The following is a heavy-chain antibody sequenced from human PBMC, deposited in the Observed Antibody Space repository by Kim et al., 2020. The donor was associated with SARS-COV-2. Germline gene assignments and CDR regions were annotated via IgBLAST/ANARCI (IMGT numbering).Heavy chain of an antibody. D-gene: IGHD3-16*01. CDR1: GGSFSGYY. CDR3: ARVSYDYVWGSYDFDY. J-gene: IGHJ4*01. Sequence: SETLSLTCAVYGGSFSGYYWSWIRQPPGKGLEWIGEINHSGSTNYNPSLKSRVTISVDTSKNQFSLKLSSVTAADTAVYYCARVSYDYVWGSYDFDYWG. CDR2: INHSGST. V-gene: IGHV4-34*01.